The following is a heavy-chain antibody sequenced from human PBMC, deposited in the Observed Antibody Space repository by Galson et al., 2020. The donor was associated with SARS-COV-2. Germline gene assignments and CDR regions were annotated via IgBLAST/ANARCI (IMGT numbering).Heavy chain of an antibody. CDR2: IYYSGST. Sequence: ETSETLSLTCTVSGGSISSYYWSWIRQPTGKGLEWIGYIYYSGSTNYNPSLKSRVTISVDTSKNQFPLKLSSVTAADTAVYYCARESTLAPTYGMDVWGQGTTVTVSS. V-gene: IGHV4-59*01. J-gene: IGHJ6*02. CDR1: GGSISSYY. CDR3: ARESTLAPTYGMDV. D-gene: IGHD1-26*01.